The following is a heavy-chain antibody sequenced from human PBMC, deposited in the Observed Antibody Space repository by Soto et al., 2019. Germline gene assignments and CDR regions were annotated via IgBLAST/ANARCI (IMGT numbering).Heavy chain of an antibody. D-gene: IGHD3-16*01. V-gene: IGHV4-59*08. Sequence: SETLSLTCTVSGGSISSYYWSWIRQPPGKGLEWIGYIYYSGSTNYNPSRKSRVTISVDTSKNQFSLKLSSVTAADTAVYYCARHNFMGMGGFDYWGQGTLVTVSS. CDR1: GGSISSYY. CDR3: ARHNFMGMGGFDY. CDR2: IYYSGST. J-gene: IGHJ4*02.